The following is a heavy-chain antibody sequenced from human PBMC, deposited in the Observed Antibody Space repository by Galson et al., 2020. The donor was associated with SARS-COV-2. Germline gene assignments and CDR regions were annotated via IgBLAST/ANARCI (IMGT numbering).Heavy chain of an antibody. Sequence: SETLSLTCSVSGGSISSSSYYWSWIRQPAGKGLEWIGRIYLSERTNYNPSFQSRVTMSADTSKNQFSLRLTSVTAADTAVYYCARESRWDLYFDYWGQGSLVTVSS. CDR2: IYLSERT. V-gene: IGHV4-61*02. CDR1: GGSISSSSYY. J-gene: IGHJ4*02. CDR3: ARESRWDLYFDY. D-gene: IGHD1-26*01.